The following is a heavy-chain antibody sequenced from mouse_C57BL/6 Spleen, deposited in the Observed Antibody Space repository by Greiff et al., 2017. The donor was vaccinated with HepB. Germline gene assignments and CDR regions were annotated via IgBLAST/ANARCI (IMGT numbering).Heavy chain of an antibody. CDR1: GYTFTSYW. CDR2: IDPNSGGT. D-gene: IGHD1-1*01. J-gene: IGHJ1*03. CDR3: ARQYYCSSYADWYFDV. V-gene: IGHV1-72*01. Sequence: QVQLQQPGAELVKPGASVKLSCKASGYTFTSYWMHWVKQRPGRGLEWIGRIDPNSGGTKYNEKFKSKATLTVDKPSSTAYMQLSSLTSEDSAVYYCARQYYCSSYADWYFDVWGTGTTVTVSS.